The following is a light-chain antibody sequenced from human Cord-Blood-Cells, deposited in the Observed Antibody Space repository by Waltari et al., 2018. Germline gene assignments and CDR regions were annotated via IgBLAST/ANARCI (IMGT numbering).Light chain of an antibody. CDR3: SSYTSSSTLDV. V-gene: IGLV2-14*01. CDR2: DVS. Sequence: QSALTQPASVSGSPGQSITISCTGTSSAVGGYNYSPWYQQHPGKAPKLMIYDVSNRPSGVSNRFSGSKSGNTASLTISGLQAEDEADYYCSSYTSSSTLDVFGTGTKVTVL. J-gene: IGLJ1*01. CDR1: SSAVGGYNY.